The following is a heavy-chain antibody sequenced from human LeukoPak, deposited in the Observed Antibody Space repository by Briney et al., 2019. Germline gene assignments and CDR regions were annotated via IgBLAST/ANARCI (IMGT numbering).Heavy chain of an antibody. V-gene: IGHV4-38-2*02. D-gene: IGHD2-21*02. CDR1: GYSISSGYY. J-gene: IGHJ6*03. CDR3: ARDVVVTAIVYYYYYMDV. Sequence: SETLSLTCTVSGYSISSGYYWGWIRQPPGKGLEWIGSIYHSGSTYYNPSLKSRVTISVDTSKNQFSLKLSSVTAADTAVYYCARDVVVTAIVYYYYYMDVWGKGATVTVSS. CDR2: IYHSGST.